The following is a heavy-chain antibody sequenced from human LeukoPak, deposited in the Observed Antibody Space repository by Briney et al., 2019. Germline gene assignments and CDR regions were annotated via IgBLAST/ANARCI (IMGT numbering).Heavy chain of an antibody. Sequence: SETLSLTCTVSGGSISSYYWSWIRQPAGKGLEWIGRIYTSGSTNYNPSLKSRVTMSVDTSKNQFSLKLSSVTAADTAVYYCAREVPVTDYVWGSYRTFLDYWGQGTLVTVSS. CDR3: AREVPVTDYVWGSYRTFLDY. CDR1: GGSISSYY. V-gene: IGHV4-4*07. CDR2: IYTSGST. D-gene: IGHD3-16*02. J-gene: IGHJ4*02.